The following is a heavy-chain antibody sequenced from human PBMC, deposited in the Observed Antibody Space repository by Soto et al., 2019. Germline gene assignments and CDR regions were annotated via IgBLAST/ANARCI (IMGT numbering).Heavy chain of an antibody. CDR3: AGQFNEGGTAIDP. V-gene: IGHV5-10-1*01. CDR2: IDPSDSYT. Sequence: GESLKISCKGSGYRFTSYWITWVRQMPGKGLEWMGRIDPSDSYTNYSPSFQGHVTFSADKSISTVYLQWSNLKASDTAVYYCAGQFNEGGTAIDPWGPGSLVTVSS. D-gene: IGHD1-26*01. CDR1: GYRFTSYW. J-gene: IGHJ5*02.